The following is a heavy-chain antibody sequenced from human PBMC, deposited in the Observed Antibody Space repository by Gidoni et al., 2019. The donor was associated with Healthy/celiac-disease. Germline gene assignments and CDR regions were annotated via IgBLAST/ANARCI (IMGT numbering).Heavy chain of an antibody. CDR2: MNPNSGNT. V-gene: IGHV1-8*01. CDR1: GYTFTSYD. J-gene: IGHJ3*02. D-gene: IGHD3-22*01. Sequence: QVQLVQSGAEVQKPGASVKVSCQASGYTFTSYDTNWVRQATGQGRAWMGWMNPNSGNTGYAQKFQGRVTRTRNTSISTAYMELSSLRSEDTAVDYCARGRWLWGAFDIWGQGTMVTVSA. CDR3: ARGRWLWGAFDI.